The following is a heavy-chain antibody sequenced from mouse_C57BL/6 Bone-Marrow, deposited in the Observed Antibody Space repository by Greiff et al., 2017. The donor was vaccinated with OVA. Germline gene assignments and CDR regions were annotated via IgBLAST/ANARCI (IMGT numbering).Heavy chain of an antibody. CDR1: GYTFTSYG. J-gene: IGHJ2*01. Sequence: VQLQQSGAELVRPGSSVKMSCKTSGYTFTSYGINWVKQRPGQGLEWIGYIYIGNGYTEYTEKFKGKATLPSDTSSSTAYMQLSSLTSEDSAIYFGVLYYYGSRWYYFDYWGQGTTLTVSS. CDR3: VLYYYGSRWYYFDY. D-gene: IGHD1-1*01. V-gene: IGHV1-58*01. CDR2: IYIGNGYT.